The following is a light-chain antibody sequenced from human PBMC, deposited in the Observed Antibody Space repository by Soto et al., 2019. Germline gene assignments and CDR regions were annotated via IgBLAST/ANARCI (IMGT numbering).Light chain of an antibody. CDR1: QSISSY. CDR2: AAS. J-gene: IGKJ5*01. Sequence: DIQMTQSPSSLSASVGDRVTITCRASQSISSYLNWYQQKPGKAPKLLIYAASSLQSGVPSRFSGSGSGTDFTLTISSRQPDDFATYYCQQSYSTPITFGQGTRLEIK. CDR3: QQSYSTPIT. V-gene: IGKV1-39*01.